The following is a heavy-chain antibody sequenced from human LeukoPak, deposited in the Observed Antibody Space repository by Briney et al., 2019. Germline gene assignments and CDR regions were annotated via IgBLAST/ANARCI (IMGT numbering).Heavy chain of an antibody. J-gene: IGHJ4*02. Sequence: SETLSLTCAVYGGSFSGYYWSWIRQPPGKGLEWIGEINHSGSTNYNPSLKSRVTISVDTSKNRFSLKLSSVTAADTAVYYCARVRDYSVDYWGQGTLVTVSS. CDR2: INHSGST. CDR3: ARVRDYSVDY. CDR1: GGSFSGYY. V-gene: IGHV4-34*01. D-gene: IGHD4-17*01.